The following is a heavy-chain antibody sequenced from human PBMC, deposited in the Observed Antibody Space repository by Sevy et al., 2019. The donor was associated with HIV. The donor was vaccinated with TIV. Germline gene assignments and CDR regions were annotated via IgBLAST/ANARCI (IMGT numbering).Heavy chain of an antibody. J-gene: IGHJ6*02. CDR1: GFTFSNAW. CDR2: IKSKTDGGTT. CDR3: TTETHYDFWSGYYSFNPWNYYGMDV. D-gene: IGHD3-3*01. V-gene: IGHV3-15*01. Sequence: GGSLRLSCAASGFTFSNAWMSWVRQAPGKGLEWVGRIKSKTDGGTTDYAAPVKGRFTISRDDSKNTLYLQMNSLKTDETAVYYCTTETHYDFWSGYYSFNPWNYYGMDVWGQGTTVTVSS.